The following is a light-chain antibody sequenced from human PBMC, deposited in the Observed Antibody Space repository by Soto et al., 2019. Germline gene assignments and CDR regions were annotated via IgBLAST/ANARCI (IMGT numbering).Light chain of an antibody. J-gene: IGLJ2*01. CDR2: RDY. Sequence: SYELTQPLSVSVALGQTARITCGGNNIGSKNVHWYQQKPGQDPVLVIYRDYNRPSGIPERFSGSNSVNTATLSISRAQAGDEADYYCQVWDSSTHVVFGGGTKLTVL. CDR3: QVWDSSTHVV. V-gene: IGLV3-9*01. CDR1: NIGSKN.